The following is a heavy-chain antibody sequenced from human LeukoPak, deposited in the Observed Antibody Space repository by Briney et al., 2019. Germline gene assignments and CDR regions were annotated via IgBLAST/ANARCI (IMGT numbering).Heavy chain of an antibody. D-gene: IGHD2-15*01. J-gene: IGHJ6*03. CDR2: IIPILGIA. V-gene: IGHV1-69*04. CDR1: GGTFSSYA. CDR3: ARGSTESGGSALYYYYYMDV. Sequence: ASVKVSCKASGGTFSSYAISWVRQAPGQGLEWMGRIIPILGIANYAQKFQGRVTITADKSTSTAYVELSSLRSEDTAVYYCARGSTESGGSALYYYYYMDVWGKGTTVTVSS.